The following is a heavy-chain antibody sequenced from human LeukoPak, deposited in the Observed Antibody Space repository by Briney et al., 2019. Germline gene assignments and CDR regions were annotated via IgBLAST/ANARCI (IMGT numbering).Heavy chain of an antibody. CDR2: IYYSGST. D-gene: IGHD2-2*01. CDR1: GGSISSSSYY. CDR3: ATYCSSTSCYVTFDI. J-gene: IGHJ3*02. Sequence: PSETLSLTCTVSGGSISSSSYYWGWIRQPPGKGLEWIGSIYYSGSTYYNPSLKSRVTISVDTSKNQFSLKLSSVTAADTAVCYCATYCSSTSCYVTFDIWGQGTMVTVSS. V-gene: IGHV4-39*01.